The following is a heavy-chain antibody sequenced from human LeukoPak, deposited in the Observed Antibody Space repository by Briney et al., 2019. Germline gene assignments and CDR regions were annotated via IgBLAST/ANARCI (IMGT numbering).Heavy chain of an antibody. Sequence: GESLRLSCAASGFTFSNYAMHWVRQAPGKGLEWVAVFSYAGSNKYYADSVKGRFTISRDNSKNTLYLQIDSLRAEDTAVYYRARLTNWYFDYWGQGTLVTVSS. J-gene: IGHJ4*02. CDR1: GFTFSNYA. CDR2: FSYAGSNK. V-gene: IGHV3-30-3*01. D-gene: IGHD3-9*01. CDR3: ARLTNWYFDY.